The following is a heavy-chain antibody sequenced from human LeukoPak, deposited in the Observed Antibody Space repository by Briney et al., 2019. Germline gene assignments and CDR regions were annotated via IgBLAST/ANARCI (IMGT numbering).Heavy chain of an antibody. J-gene: IGHJ4*02. V-gene: IGHV1-2*06. CDR1: GYTFTCYY. CDR3: ARDRAVTGGEELDY. D-gene: IGHD6-19*01. Sequence: ASVKVSCKASGYTFTCYYMHWVRQAPGQGLEWMGRIHPNSGGTNYAQKFQGRVTMTRDTSISTAYMELNRLRSDDTAVYYCARDRAVTGGEELDYWGQGALVTVSS. CDR2: IHPNSGGT.